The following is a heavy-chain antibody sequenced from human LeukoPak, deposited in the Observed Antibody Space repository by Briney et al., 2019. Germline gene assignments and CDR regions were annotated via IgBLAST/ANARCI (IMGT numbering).Heavy chain of an antibody. V-gene: IGHV3-23*01. CDR1: GFTFSSYA. CDR3: AKPEYHVWGSYRSNFDY. Sequence: PGGSLRLSCAASGFTFSSYAMSWVRQAPGKGLEWVSAISGSGGSTYYADSVKGRFTISRDNSKNTLYLQMNSLRAEDTAVYYCAKPEYHVWGSYRSNFDYWGQGTLVTVSS. CDR2: ISGSGGST. D-gene: IGHD3-16*02. J-gene: IGHJ4*02.